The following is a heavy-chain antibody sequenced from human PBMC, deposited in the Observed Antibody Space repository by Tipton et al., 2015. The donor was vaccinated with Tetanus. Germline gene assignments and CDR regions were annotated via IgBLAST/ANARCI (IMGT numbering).Heavy chain of an antibody. Sequence: SLRLSCAASGFNFRTYSMNWVRQAPGKGLVWVSYISSSSSIISYADSVKGRSTVSRDNAKNSLYLQLDSLIDEDTAIYYCTRDLGTIYDSWGQGTLVTVSS. CDR3: TRDLGTIYDS. V-gene: IGHV3-48*02. J-gene: IGHJ4*02. D-gene: IGHD1-14*01. CDR1: GFNFRTYS. CDR2: ISSSSSII.